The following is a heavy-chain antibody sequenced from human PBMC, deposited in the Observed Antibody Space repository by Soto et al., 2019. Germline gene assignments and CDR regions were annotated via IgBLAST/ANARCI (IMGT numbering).Heavy chain of an antibody. CDR1: GFTFSSYG. Sequence: GGSLRLSCAASGFTFSSYGMHWVRQAPGKGLEWVAVISYDGSNKYYADSVKGRFTISRDNSKNTLYLQMNSLRAEDTAVYYCAKDGVPAAPFDIWGQGTMVTVSS. D-gene: IGHD2-2*01. J-gene: IGHJ3*02. CDR3: AKDGVPAAPFDI. CDR2: ISYDGSNK. V-gene: IGHV3-30*18.